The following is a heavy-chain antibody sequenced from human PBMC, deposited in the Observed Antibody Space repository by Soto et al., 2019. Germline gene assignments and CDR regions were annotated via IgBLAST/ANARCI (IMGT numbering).Heavy chain of an antibody. D-gene: IGHD3-16*01. CDR1: GFTFSSYA. Sequence: EVQLLESGGDVVRPGGSLRLSCAASGFTFSSYAMGWVRQAPGKGLEWVAVVSRAGTYTFYADSVRGRFFISSDNARDTVDLYMNALRGDDTAVYFCVKYTVTEDLGESWGQGTLVSVSS. V-gene: IGHV3-23*01. J-gene: IGHJ5*02. CDR3: VKYTVTEDLGES. CDR2: VSRAGTYT.